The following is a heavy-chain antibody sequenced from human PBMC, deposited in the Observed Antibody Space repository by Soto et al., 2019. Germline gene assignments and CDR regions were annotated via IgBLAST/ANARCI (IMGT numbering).Heavy chain of an antibody. Sequence: QVQVVQSGPEVKKPGASVNVSCKASGYTFTNFGISWVRQAPGQGLEWMGWISGYNGNTNYAKKFQGRVTMTTDTSTKTAFMELRSLRSDDTATYYCARVPLPYCSGGSCSLVSPRFDPWGQGTLVTVSS. CDR3: ARVPLPYCSGGSCSLVSPRFDP. CDR1: GYTFTNFG. V-gene: IGHV1-18*01. J-gene: IGHJ5*02. D-gene: IGHD2-15*01. CDR2: ISGYNGNT.